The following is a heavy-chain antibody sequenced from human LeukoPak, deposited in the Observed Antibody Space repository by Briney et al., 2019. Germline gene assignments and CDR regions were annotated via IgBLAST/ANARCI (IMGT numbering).Heavy chain of an antibody. J-gene: IGHJ4*02. V-gene: IGHV4-39*01. CDR2: IYYSGST. Sequence: PSETLSLTCTVSGGSISSSSYYWGWIRQPPGKALEWIGSIYYSGSTLHNPSLMSRVTMSVDTSKNQFTLKLSSVTAADTAVYHCATHGGDGPGSSNFDYWGQGTLVTVSS. D-gene: IGHD3-10*01. CDR3: ATHGGDGPGSSNFDY. CDR1: GGSISSSSYY.